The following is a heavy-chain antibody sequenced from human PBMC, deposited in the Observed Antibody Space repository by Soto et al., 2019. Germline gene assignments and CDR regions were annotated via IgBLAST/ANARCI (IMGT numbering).Heavy chain of an antibody. J-gene: IGHJ6*02. D-gene: IGHD3-22*01. CDR1: GYTFTSYV. V-gene: IGHV1-18*01. CDR3: ARGGYYDSSGSRNYHYYGMNV. CDR2: ISPYDGYT. Sequence: GASVKVSCKASGYTFTSYVINWVRHAPGQGLEWLGWISPYDGYTNYAQILQGRVYMTTDTSTKTAYMELRSLRSDDTAMYYCARGGYYDSSGSRNYHYYGMNVWGQGTTVTVSS.